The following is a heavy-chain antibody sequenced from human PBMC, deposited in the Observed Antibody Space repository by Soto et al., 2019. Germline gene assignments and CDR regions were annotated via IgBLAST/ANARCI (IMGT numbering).Heavy chain of an antibody. V-gene: IGHV4-31*03. CDR3: ARVSGYQFDY. CDR1: GGSISRGGYY. Sequence: SETLSLTCTVSGGSISRGGYYWSWIRQHPGKGLEWIGYIYYSGSTYCNPSLKSRVTISVDTSKNQFSLKLSSVTAADTAVYYCARVSGYQFDYWGQGTLVTVSS. D-gene: IGHD5-12*01. CDR2: IYYSGST. J-gene: IGHJ4*02.